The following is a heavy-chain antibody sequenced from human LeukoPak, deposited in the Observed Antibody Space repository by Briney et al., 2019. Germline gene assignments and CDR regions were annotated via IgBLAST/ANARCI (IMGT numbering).Heavy chain of an antibody. J-gene: IGHJ6*03. CDR2: IYTSGST. V-gene: IGHV4-4*07. CDR1: GGSISSYY. D-gene: IGHD4-23*01. CDR3: AKGDFYGGNFFDYYYYYMDV. Sequence: SETLSLTCTVSGGSISSYYWSWIRQPAGKGLEWIGRIYTSGSTNYNPSLKSRVTMSVDTSKNQFSLKLSSVTAADTAVYYCAKGDFYGGNFFDYYYYYMDVWGKGTTVTVSS.